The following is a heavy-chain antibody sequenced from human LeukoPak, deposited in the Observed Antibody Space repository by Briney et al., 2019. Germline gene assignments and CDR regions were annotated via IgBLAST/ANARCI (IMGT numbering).Heavy chain of an antibody. CDR1: GFTSSSYE. Sequence: GGSLRLSCAASGFTSSSYEMNWVRQAPGKGLEWVSYISSSGSTIYYADSVKGRFTISRDNSKNTLYLQMNSLRAEDTAVYYCAREYSSGWTYYFDYWGQGTLVTVSS. CDR2: ISSSGSTI. J-gene: IGHJ4*02. V-gene: IGHV3-48*03. CDR3: AREYSSGWTYYFDY. D-gene: IGHD6-19*01.